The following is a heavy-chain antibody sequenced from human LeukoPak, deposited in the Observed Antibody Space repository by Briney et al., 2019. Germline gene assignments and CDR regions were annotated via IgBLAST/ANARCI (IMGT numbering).Heavy chain of an antibody. J-gene: IGHJ5*02. CDR3: ASYGSGSYRFDP. CDR2: IYYSGST. V-gene: IGHV4-39*01. CDR1: GVSISSSSYY. Sequence: SETLSLTCTVSGVSISSSSYYWGWIRQPPGKGLEWIGSIYYSGSTYYNPSLKSRVTISVDTSKNQFSLKLSSVTAADTAVYYCASYGSGSYRFDPWGQGTLVTVSS. D-gene: IGHD3-10*01.